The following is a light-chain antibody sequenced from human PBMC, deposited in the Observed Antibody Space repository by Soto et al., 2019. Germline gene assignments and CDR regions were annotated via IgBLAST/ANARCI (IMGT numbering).Light chain of an antibody. CDR3: CLYIGQTTYV. CDR1: SGFVGSFSL. CDR2: EGH. Sequence: QSALAQPASVSGSPGQSITISCTGTSGFVGSFSLVSWYQQHPGKAPKVMISEGHGRPSGVPDRFSGSTSVNSASLTISGLQADDEADSYCCLYIGQTTYVFGTGTKVTVL. V-gene: IGLV2-23*01. J-gene: IGLJ1*01.